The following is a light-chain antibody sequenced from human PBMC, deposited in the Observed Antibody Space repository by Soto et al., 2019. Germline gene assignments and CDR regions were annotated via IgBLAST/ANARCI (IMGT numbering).Light chain of an antibody. J-gene: IGLJ2*01. CDR2: GNN. CDR1: SSNIGAGYD. V-gene: IGLV1-40*01. Sequence: QSALTQPPSVSGAPGQRVPISCTGTSSNIGAGYDVHWYQQLPGTAPKLLIYGNNNRPSGVPDRFSGSKSGTSASLAITGLQAEDEADYYCQSYDSSLSGSVFGGGTKLTVL. CDR3: QSYDSSLSGSV.